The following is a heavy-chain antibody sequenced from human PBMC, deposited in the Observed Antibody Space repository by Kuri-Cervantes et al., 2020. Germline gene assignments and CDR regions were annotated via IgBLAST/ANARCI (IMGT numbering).Heavy chain of an antibody. CDR3: ARGSTISRVYYDSSGHPFDY. D-gene: IGHD3-22*01. V-gene: IGHV1-69*13. CDR2: IITFFGTA. CDR1: GCTFSSYS. Sequence: SVNVSCKASGCTFSSYSISWVRQAPGQGLEWMGGIITFFGTANYAQKIQGRVTITADESTSTAYMELSSLRSEDTAVYYCARGSTISRVYYDSSGHPFDYWGQGTLVTVSS. J-gene: IGHJ4*02.